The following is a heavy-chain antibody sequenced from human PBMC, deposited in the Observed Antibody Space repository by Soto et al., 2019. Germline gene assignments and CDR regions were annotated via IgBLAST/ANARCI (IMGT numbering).Heavy chain of an antibody. CDR2: IYWDDDK. Sequence: GSGPTLVNPTQTLTLTCTFSGFSLSTSGVGVGWIRQPPGKALEWLALIYWDDDKRYSPSLKSRLTITKDTSINQVVLTMTNMDPVDTATYYCAHAIYDILTGYWFDPWGQGTLVTVSS. V-gene: IGHV2-5*02. CDR1: GFSLSTSGVG. J-gene: IGHJ5*02. CDR3: AHAIYDILTGYWFDP. D-gene: IGHD3-9*01.